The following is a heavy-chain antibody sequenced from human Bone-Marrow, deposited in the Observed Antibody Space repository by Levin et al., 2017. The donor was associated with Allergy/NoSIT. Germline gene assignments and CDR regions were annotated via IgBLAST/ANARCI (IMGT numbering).Heavy chain of an antibody. D-gene: IGHD3-22*01. V-gene: IGHV3-66*02. CDR2: MFSGGAT. J-gene: IGHJ6*03. CDR1: GLTVSDNY. CDR3: ARTIYDVMTTYMDV. Sequence: GESLKISCSASGLTVSDNYMTWVRQPPGKGLEWISLMFSGGATYYADSVKGRFTISRDTSKNTLYLQMTSLRPDDTALYFCARTIYDVMTTYMDVWGKGTMFTVSS.